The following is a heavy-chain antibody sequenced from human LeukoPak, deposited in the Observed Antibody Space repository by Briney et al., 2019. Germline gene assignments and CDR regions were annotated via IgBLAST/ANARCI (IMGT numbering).Heavy chain of an antibody. CDR3: ATSPRFLKKFDP. D-gene: IGHD3-3*01. CDR2: ISGLKEKT. J-gene: IGHJ5*02. CDR1: GYTFNTYG. V-gene: IGHV1-18*01. Sequence: ASVKVSCKASGYTFNTYGIIWVRQAPGQGFEWMGWISGLKEKTDYPQRFQGRVTMTRDTSTSTVYMELSSLRSEDTAVYYCATSPRFLKKFDPWGQGTLVTVSS.